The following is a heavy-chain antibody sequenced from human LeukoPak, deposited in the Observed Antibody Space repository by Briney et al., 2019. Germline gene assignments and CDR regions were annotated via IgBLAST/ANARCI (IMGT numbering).Heavy chain of an antibody. CDR3: GRQDIAAAGLALDY. CDR2: IDPSDSYT. J-gene: IGHJ4*02. D-gene: IGHD6-13*01. CDR1: GYNFNNYW. Sequence: AGESLKISCKGSGYNFNNYWISWVRQMPGKGLEWMGRIDPSDSYTNYSPSFQGHVTIPADKSVTTVYLQWSSLKASDTAMYYCGRQDIAAAGLALDYWGQGTLVTVSS. V-gene: IGHV5-10-1*01.